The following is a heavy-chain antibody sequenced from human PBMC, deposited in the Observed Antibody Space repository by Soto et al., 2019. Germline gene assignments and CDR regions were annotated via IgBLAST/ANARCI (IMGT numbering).Heavy chain of an antibody. Sequence: SETLSLTCTVSGGSISSYYWSWIRQPPGKGLEWIGYIYYSGSTNYNPSLKSRVTISVDTSKNQFSLKLSSVTAADTAVYYCARDLGIAAPGGPPFFDIWGQGTMVTVS. D-gene: IGHD6-13*01. CDR3: ARDLGIAAPGGPPFFDI. CDR1: GGSISSYY. V-gene: IGHV4-59*01. J-gene: IGHJ3*02. CDR2: IYYSGST.